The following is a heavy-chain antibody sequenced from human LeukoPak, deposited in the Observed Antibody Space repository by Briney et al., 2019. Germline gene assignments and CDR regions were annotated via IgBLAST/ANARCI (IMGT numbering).Heavy chain of an antibody. D-gene: IGHD1-1*01. V-gene: IGHV1-3*01. Sequence: ASVKVSCKPSGYTFSNYTIHWVRQAPGQRLEWMGWINAGGDDIKYSERFQGRVTITRDTSARTSYIELTSRRSEDTAIYYCALQEQLGRLGDYWGQGSLVTVSS. J-gene: IGHJ4*02. CDR1: GYTFSNYT. CDR2: INAGGDDI. CDR3: ALQEQLGRLGDY.